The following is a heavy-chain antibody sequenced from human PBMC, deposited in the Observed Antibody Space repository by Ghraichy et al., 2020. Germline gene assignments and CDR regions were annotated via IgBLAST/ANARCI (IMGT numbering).Heavy chain of an antibody. CDR2: INHSGST. CDR3: ARGLVYYDSSGYYYGGDGGD. V-gene: IGHV4-34*01. D-gene: IGHD3-22*01. Sequence: SETLSLTCAVYGGSFSGYYWSWIRQPPGKGLEWIGEINHSGSTNYNPSLKSRVTISVDTSKNQFSLKLSSVTAADTAVYYCARGLVYYDSSGYYYGGDGGDWGQGTLVTVSS. J-gene: IGHJ4*02. CDR1: GGSFSGYY.